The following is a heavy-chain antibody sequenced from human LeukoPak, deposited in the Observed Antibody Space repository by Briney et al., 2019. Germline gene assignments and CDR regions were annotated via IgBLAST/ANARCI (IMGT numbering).Heavy chain of an antibody. J-gene: IGHJ6*02. Sequence: GGSLRLSCAASGFTFSSYAMHWVRQAPGKGLEWVAVISYDGSNKYYADSVKGRFTISRDNSKNTLYLQMNSLRAEDTAVYYCAGEYSSSWYVNYYYGMDVWGQGTTVTVSS. V-gene: IGHV3-30-3*01. CDR3: AGEYSSSWYVNYYYGMDV. D-gene: IGHD6-13*01. CDR2: ISYDGSNK. CDR1: GFTFSSYA.